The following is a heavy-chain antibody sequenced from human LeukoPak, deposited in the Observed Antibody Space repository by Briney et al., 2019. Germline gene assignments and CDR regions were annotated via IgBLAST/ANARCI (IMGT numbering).Heavy chain of an antibody. D-gene: IGHD2-2*01. V-gene: IGHV3-23*01. Sequence: GGSLRLSCAASGFTFSSYAMSWVRQAPGKGLEWVSAISGSGGSTYYADSVKGRFTISRDNAKNSLYLQMNSLRDEDTAVYYCARNLIGGPAALIDYWGQGILVTVSS. CDR1: GFTFSSYA. CDR2: ISGSGGST. CDR3: ARNLIGGPAALIDY. J-gene: IGHJ4*02.